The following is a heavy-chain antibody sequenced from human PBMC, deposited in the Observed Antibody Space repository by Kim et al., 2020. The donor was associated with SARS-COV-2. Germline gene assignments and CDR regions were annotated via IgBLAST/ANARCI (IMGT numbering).Heavy chain of an antibody. CDR3: AKPIAVAGTGGFDP. V-gene: IGHV3-74*01. Sequence: DSMKGRFTSSRDNAKNTLYWQMNSLRVEDTAVYYCAKPIAVAGTGGFDPWGQGTLVTVSS. D-gene: IGHD6-19*01. J-gene: IGHJ5*02.